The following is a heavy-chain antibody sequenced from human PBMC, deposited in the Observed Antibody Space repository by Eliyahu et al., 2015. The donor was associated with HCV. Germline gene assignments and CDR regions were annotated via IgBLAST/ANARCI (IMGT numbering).Heavy chain of an antibody. V-gene: IGHV3-48*01. CDR3: ARDWDYYGSGSLDY. CDR2: ISSSSSTI. J-gene: IGHJ4*02. CDR1: GFTFVXLA. D-gene: IGHD3-10*01. Sequence: EVQLVESGGGLVQPGGSLRLSCAASGFTFVXLAWTWVRQAPGKGLEWVSYISSSSSTIYYADSVKGRFTISRDNAKNSLYLQMNSLRAEDTAVYYCARDWDYYGSGSLDYWGQGTLVTVSS.